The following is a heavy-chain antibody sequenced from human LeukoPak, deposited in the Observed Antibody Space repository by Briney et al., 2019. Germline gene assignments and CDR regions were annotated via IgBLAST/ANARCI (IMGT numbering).Heavy chain of an antibody. V-gene: IGHV4-39*01. D-gene: IGHD4-23*01. CDR1: GGSITSSSYY. CDR2: IYYSGST. J-gene: IGHJ4*02. CDR3: AKPNDYGGNSFDY. Sequence: PSETLSLTCTVSGGSITSSSYYWGWLRQPPGKGLEWIGSIYYSGSTYYNPSLKSRVTISVDTSKNQFSLRLSSVTAADTAVYYCAKPNDYGGNSFDYWGQGTLVTVSS.